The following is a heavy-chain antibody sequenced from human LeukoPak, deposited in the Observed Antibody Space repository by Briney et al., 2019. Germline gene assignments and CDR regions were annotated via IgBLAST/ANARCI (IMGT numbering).Heavy chain of an antibody. Sequence: GGSLRLSCAASGFTFSNYGMSWVRQAPGKGLEWVSAISGRGGSTYYADSVKGRFTISRDNSKNTLYLQMNSLRAEDTAVYYCAKDDERFDYWGQGTLVTVSS. CDR1: GFTFSNYG. CDR2: ISGRGGST. D-gene: IGHD5-24*01. CDR3: AKDDERFDY. J-gene: IGHJ4*02. V-gene: IGHV3-23*01.